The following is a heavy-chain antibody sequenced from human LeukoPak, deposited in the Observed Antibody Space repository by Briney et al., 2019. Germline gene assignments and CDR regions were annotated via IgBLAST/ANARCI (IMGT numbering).Heavy chain of an antibody. CDR1: GGSISSYY. CDR2: IYYSGST. CDR3: ARAVKGGYDSSGYPGGYFQH. J-gene: IGHJ1*01. V-gene: IGHV4-59*01. Sequence: SETLSLTCTVSGGSISSYYWSWIRQPPGKGLEWIGYIYYSGSTNYNPSLKSRVTISVDTSKNQCSLKLSSVTAADTAVYYCARAVKGGYDSSGYPGGYFQHWGQGTLVTVSS. D-gene: IGHD3-22*01.